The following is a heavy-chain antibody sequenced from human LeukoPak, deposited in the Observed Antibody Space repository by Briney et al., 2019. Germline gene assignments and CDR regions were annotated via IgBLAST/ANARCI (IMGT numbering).Heavy chain of an antibody. CDR2: INGDGSTT. D-gene: IGHD2-2*01. CDR1: GFTFSNYW. Sequence: SGGSLRLSCAASGFTFSNYWMHWVRQVPGKGLVWVSRINGDGSTTSHADSVKGRFTISRDNAKNTLSLQMNSLRAEDTAVYYCAKPGGYYCSSTSCSLDYWGQGTLVTVSS. V-gene: IGHV3-74*01. CDR3: AKPGGYYCSSTSCSLDY. J-gene: IGHJ4*02.